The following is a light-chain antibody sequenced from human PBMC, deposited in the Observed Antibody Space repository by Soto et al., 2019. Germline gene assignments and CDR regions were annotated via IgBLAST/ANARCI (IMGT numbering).Light chain of an antibody. CDR1: QSVSNY. CDR2: DAS. Sequence: EIVLTQSPATLSLSPGERATLSCRASQSVSNYLAWYQQKPGQAPRLLIYDASNRATGIPARFSGSGSGTDFTLTISRLEPEDFAVYYCQQYGSSLWTFGQGTKVDIK. CDR3: QQYGSSLWT. J-gene: IGKJ1*01. V-gene: IGKV3-20*01.